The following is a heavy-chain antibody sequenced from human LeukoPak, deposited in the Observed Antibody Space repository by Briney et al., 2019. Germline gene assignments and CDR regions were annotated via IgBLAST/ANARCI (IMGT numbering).Heavy chain of an antibody. Sequence: PSETLSLTCTVSGGSISSYYWSWIRQAPGKGLEWIGYIYYSGSTNYNPSLQSRVTISVDTSKNQFSLKLSSVTAADTAVYYCARHLRTGIATAGTAYYGMDVWGQGTTVTVSS. D-gene: IGHD6-13*01. V-gene: IGHV4-59*08. CDR1: GGSISSYY. CDR3: ARHLRTGIATAGTAYYGMDV. J-gene: IGHJ6*02. CDR2: IYYSGST.